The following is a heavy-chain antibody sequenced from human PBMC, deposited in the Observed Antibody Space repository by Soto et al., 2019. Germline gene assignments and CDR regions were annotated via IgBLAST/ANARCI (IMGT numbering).Heavy chain of an antibody. CDR3: ARHSKKPGDFDYYYGMDV. Sequence: SETLSLTCTVSGGSMSPYYWTWIRQPPGKGLEWIANIYYRGNTNYNPSFESRVTISIDTSKNQFSLKLNSMTAADTAVYYCARHSKKPGDFDYYYGMDVWGQGTTVTVSS. CDR1: GGSMSPYY. V-gene: IGHV4-59*08. J-gene: IGHJ6*02. CDR2: IYYRGNT. D-gene: IGHD3-3*01.